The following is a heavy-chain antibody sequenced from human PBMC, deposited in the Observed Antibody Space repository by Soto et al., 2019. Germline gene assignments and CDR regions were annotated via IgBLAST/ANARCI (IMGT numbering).Heavy chain of an antibody. J-gene: IGHJ5*02. CDR1: GFTFSSYG. Sequence: GGSLRLSCAASGFTFSSYGMHWVRQAPGKGLEWVAVIWYDGSNKYYADSVKGRFTISRDNSKNTLYLQMNSLRAEDTAVYYCARHYYDSSGHNWFDTWGQGTLVTVSS. D-gene: IGHD3-22*01. CDR3: ARHYYDSSGHNWFDT. V-gene: IGHV3-33*01. CDR2: IWYDGSNK.